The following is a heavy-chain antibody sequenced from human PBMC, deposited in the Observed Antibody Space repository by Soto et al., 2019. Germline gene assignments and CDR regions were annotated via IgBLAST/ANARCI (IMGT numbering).Heavy chain of an antibody. CDR2: IWYDGSNK. CDR3: ARDLVAAAGNSPCVY. D-gene: IGHD6-13*01. Sequence: QVQLVESGGGVVQPGRSLRLSCAASGFTFSSYGMHWVRQAPGKGLEWVAVIWYDGSNKYYADSVKGRFTISRDNSKNTLYLQMNSLRAEDTAMYYCARDLVAAAGNSPCVYWGQGTLVTVSS. CDR1: GFTFSSYG. V-gene: IGHV3-33*01. J-gene: IGHJ4*02.